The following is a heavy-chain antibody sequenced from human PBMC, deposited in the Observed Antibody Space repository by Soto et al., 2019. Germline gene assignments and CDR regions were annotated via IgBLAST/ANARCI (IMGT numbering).Heavy chain of an antibody. CDR1: GGTFSTYA. D-gene: IGHD2-15*01. CDR2: IIPIFGTT. V-gene: IGHV1-69*13. J-gene: IGHJ6*02. CDR3: VRSPGVLDGMDV. Sequence: ASVKVSCKASGGTFSTYAINWVRQAPGQGLECLGGIIPIFGTTNYAQKFQGRVTITADESTSTAYMELSSLTYEDTAVYYCVRSPGVLDGMDVWGQGTTVTVSS.